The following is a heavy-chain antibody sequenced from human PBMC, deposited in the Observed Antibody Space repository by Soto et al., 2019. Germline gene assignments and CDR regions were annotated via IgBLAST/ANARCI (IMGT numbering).Heavy chain of an antibody. Sequence: QVQLVQSGAEVKKPGASVKVSCKASGYTFTSYGISWVRQAPGQGLEWMGWISAYNGNTKYAQKLQGRVTMTTDTPTSTAYMELRSLRSDDTAVYYCARPREGEFYYDSSGEFDYWGQGTLVTVSS. CDR1: GYTFTSYG. CDR3: ARPREGEFYYDSSGEFDY. CDR2: ISAYNGNT. J-gene: IGHJ4*02. V-gene: IGHV1-18*01. D-gene: IGHD3-22*01.